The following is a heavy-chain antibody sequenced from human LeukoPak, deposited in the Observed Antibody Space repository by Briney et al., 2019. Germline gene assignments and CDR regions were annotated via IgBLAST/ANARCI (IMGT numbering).Heavy chain of an antibody. CDR2: IIPIFGTA. CDR1: GYTFTGYY. V-gene: IGHV1-69*05. J-gene: IGHJ4*02. CDR3: ARDRIAAAGTRGFDY. D-gene: IGHD6-13*01. Sequence: SVKVSCKASGYTFTGYYMHWVRQAPGQGLEWMGRIIPIFGTANYAQKFQGRVTITTDESTSTAYMELSSLRSEDTAVYYCARDRIAAAGTRGFDYWGQGTLVTVSS.